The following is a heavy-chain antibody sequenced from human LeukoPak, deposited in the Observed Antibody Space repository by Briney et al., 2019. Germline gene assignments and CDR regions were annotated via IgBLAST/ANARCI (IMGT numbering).Heavy chain of an antibody. Sequence: GGSLRLSCAASGFTFSRYWLHWVRQAPGKGLVWVSCIKSDGSSTSIADSAKGRFTISRDNAKNTVYLQMNSLRAEDTAVYYCVRDNRSYNFDYWGQGTLVTVSS. CDR1: GFTFSRYW. J-gene: IGHJ4*02. CDR2: IKSDGSST. CDR3: VRDNRSYNFDY. V-gene: IGHV3-74*01. D-gene: IGHD1-26*01.